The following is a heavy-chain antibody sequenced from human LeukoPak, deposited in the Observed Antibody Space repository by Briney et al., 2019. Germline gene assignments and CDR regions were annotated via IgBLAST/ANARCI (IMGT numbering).Heavy chain of an antibody. Sequence: TGGSLRLSCAVSGYTLSSYAMNWVREAPGKGLEWISGTSGSGGVTYYADSVKGRFPISREYSKNTLSVQLNRLRAEDRAVYSWATRPIEGAPYWGQGTLVTASS. J-gene: IGHJ4*02. D-gene: IGHD3-16*01. CDR1: GYTLSSYA. V-gene: IGHV3-23*01. CDR2: TSGSGGVT. CDR3: ATRPIEGAPY.